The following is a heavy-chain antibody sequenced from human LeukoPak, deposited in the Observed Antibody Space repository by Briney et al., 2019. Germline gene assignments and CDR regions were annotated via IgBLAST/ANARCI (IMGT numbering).Heavy chain of an antibody. CDR3: ARTLSSEATHWFDP. CDR2: ISSSSSYI. Sequence: GGSLRLSCAASGFTFSSYSMNWVRQAPGKGLEWVSSISSSSSYIYYADSVKGRFTISRDNAKNSLYLQMNSLRAEDTAVYYCARTLSSEATHWFDPWGQGTLVTVSS. D-gene: IGHD2-15*01. J-gene: IGHJ5*02. CDR1: GFTFSSYS. V-gene: IGHV3-21*01.